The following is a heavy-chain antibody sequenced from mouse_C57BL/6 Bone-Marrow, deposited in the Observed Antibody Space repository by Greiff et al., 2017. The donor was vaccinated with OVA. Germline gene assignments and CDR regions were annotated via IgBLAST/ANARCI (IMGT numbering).Heavy chain of an antibody. V-gene: IGHV1-4*01. Sequence: VQLKESGAELARPGASVKMSCKASGYTFTSYTMHWVKQRPGQGLEWIGYINPSSGYTKYNQKFKDKATLTADKSSSTAYMQLSSLTSEDSAVYYCAREGYSNYDWFAYWGQGTLVTVSA. CDR2: INPSSGYT. D-gene: IGHD2-5*01. CDR3: AREGYSNYDWFAY. J-gene: IGHJ3*01. CDR1: GYTFTSYT.